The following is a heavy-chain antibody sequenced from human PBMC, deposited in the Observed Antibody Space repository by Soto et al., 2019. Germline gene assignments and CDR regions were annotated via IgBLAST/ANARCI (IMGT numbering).Heavy chain of an antibody. J-gene: IGHJ4*02. CDR3: AWEHYFGLDY. Sequence: EVQLVESGGGLVQPGGSLRLSCAASGFNFGGSWMTWVRQALGKGLEWLAKINPDGSGEYYVDSVKGRFTISRDNAKSSLFFQMHSLRDEDTAVYFCAWEHYFGLDYWGQGTLVTVSS. CDR1: GFNFGGSW. CDR2: INPDGSGE. D-gene: IGHD1-26*01. V-gene: IGHV3-7*04.